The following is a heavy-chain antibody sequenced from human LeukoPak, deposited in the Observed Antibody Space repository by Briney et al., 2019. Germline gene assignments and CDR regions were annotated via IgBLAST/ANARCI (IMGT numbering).Heavy chain of an antibody. Sequence: PGGSLRLSCAASGFTFSSYWMHWVRQAPGKGLVWVSRINSDGSSTSYADSVKGRFTISRDNSKNTLYLQMNSLRAEDTAVYYCAKREGDGYVRYWGQGTLVTVSS. V-gene: IGHV3-74*01. D-gene: IGHD5-24*01. CDR1: GFTFSSYW. CDR2: INSDGSST. CDR3: AKREGDGYVRY. J-gene: IGHJ4*02.